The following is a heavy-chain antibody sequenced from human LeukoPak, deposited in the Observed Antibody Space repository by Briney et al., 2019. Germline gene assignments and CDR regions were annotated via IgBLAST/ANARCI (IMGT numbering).Heavy chain of an antibody. Sequence: SETLSLTCTVSGGSISSSSYYWGWIRQPPGKGLEWIGSFFYRGSTYYNPSLKSRVTISVDTSKNQFSLKLTSVTAADTAVYYCARSVTMPADYWGQGTLVTVSS. CDR1: GGSISSSSYY. CDR2: FFYRGST. J-gene: IGHJ4*02. D-gene: IGHD3-10*01. CDR3: ARSVTMPADY. V-gene: IGHV4-39*07.